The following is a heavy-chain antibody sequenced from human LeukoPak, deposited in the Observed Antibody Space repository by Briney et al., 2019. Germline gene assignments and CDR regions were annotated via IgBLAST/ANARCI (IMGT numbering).Heavy chain of an antibody. Sequence: GGSLRLSCAASRFTFSAYSMTWVRQAPGKGLEWVSAISGSGDDTYYADSVKGQFTISRDNSKNTLYLQMSSLRAEDTAAYFCARGGILYGLGVWGQGTTVTVSS. CDR3: ARGGILYGLGV. CDR2: ISGSGDDT. CDR1: RFTFSAYS. J-gene: IGHJ6*02. D-gene: IGHD6-13*01. V-gene: IGHV3-23*01.